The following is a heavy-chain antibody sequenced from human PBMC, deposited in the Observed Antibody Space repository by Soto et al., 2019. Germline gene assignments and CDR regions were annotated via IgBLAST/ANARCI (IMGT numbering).Heavy chain of an antibody. CDR2: IIPIFGTA. Sequence: SVKVSCKASGGTFSSYAISWVRQAPGQGLEWMGGIIPIFGTANYAQKFQGRVTITADESMSTAYMELSSLRSEDTAVYYCARGPAATPHYYYYGMDVWGQGTTVTVSS. J-gene: IGHJ6*02. D-gene: IGHD2-2*01. CDR1: GGTFSSYA. V-gene: IGHV1-69*13. CDR3: ARGPAATPHYYYYGMDV.